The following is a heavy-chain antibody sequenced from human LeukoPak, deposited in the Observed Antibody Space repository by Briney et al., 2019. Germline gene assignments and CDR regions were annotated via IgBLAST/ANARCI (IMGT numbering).Heavy chain of an antibody. Sequence: SQTLSLTCNVSGGSISNDGYYWSWIRQHPGTGLEWLGYIYYSGSTYYNPSLKSRATLSVDTSKSQFSLRLSSVTAADTAVYYCARDLTGDQFFDPWGQGTLVTVSS. J-gene: IGHJ5*02. V-gene: IGHV4-31*03. CDR2: IYYSGST. D-gene: IGHD7-27*01. CDR1: GGSISNDGYY. CDR3: ARDLTGDQFFDP.